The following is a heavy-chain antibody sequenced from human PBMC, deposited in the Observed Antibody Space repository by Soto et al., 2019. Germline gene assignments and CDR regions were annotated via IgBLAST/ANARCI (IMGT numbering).Heavy chain of an antibody. CDR3: ARAPRYGTIGVCYLCTGRYEGGIDY. V-gene: IGHV3-33*01. J-gene: IGHJ4*02. CDR1: GFTFSSYG. D-gene: IGHD2-8*01. Sequence: PGGALRLSWAASGFTFSSYGMHWVRQAPGKGLGWVAVIWYDGSNKYYADSVKGRFTISRDKSKNTQYLQMNSLTAEDTAVYYCARAPRYGTIGVCYLCTGRYEGGIDYCGQGYLVTVSS. CDR2: IWYDGSNK.